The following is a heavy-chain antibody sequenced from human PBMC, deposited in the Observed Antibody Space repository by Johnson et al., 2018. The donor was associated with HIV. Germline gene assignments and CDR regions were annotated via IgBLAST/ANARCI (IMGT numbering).Heavy chain of an antibody. Sequence: QVQLVESGGGVVQPGGSLRLSCAASRFTFSSYGMHWVRQAPGKGLEWVTFIRYDGSEKYYADSVKGRFTISRDNSKNTLYLQMSSLRLEDTALYYCASTRLGAFDIWGQGTMVTVSS. CDR1: RFTFSSYG. V-gene: IGHV3-30*02. CDR3: ASTRLGAFDI. CDR2: IRYDGSEK. D-gene: IGHD6-6*01. J-gene: IGHJ3*02.